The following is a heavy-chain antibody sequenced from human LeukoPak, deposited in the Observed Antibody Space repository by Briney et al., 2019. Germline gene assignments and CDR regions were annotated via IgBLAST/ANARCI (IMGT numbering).Heavy chain of an antibody. V-gene: IGHV3-30*18. Sequence: GGSLRLSCAASGFTFSSYGMHWVRQAPGKGLEWVAVISYDGSNKYYADSVKGRFTISRDNSKNTLYLQMNSLRAEDTAVYYCAKDVLDGSYFDYWGQGTLVTVSS. J-gene: IGHJ4*02. CDR3: AKDVLDGSYFDY. D-gene: IGHD1-26*01. CDR2: ISYDGSNK. CDR1: GFTFSSYG.